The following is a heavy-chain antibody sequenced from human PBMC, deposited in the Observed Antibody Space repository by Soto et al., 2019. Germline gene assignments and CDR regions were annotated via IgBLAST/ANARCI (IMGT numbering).Heavy chain of an antibody. CDR3: ARSRIVGSNPGY. CDR1: GGSFSGYY. CDR2: INHSGST. V-gene: IGHV4-34*01. D-gene: IGHD1-26*01. J-gene: IGHJ4*02. Sequence: QVQLQQWGAGLLKPSETLSLTGAVYGGSFSGYYWSWIRQPPGKGLEWIGEINHSGSTNYNPSLKSRVTISVDTSKNQFSLKLSSVTAADTAVYYCARSRIVGSNPGYWGQGALVTVSS.